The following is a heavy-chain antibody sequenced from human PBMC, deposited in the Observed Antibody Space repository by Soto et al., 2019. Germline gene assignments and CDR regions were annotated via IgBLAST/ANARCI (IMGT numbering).Heavy chain of an antibody. CDR3: AKGSRMWTPDY. CDR2: IAPGNGNT. CDR1: GYTFTSYA. D-gene: IGHD2-21*01. Sequence: QVQLVQSGAEMRKPGASVMVSCKASGYTFTSYAMNWVRQAPGQRLELMGWIAPGNGNTKYSQNFQGRVTITRDTSATTAYMELSSLRSEDTAVYYCAKGSRMWTPDYWGQGTLVTVSS. J-gene: IGHJ4*02. V-gene: IGHV1-3*01.